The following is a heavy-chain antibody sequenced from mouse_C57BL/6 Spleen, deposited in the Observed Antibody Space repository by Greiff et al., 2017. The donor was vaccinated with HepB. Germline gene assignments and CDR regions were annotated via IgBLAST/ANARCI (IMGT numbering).Heavy chain of an antibody. Sequence: QVQLQQPGTELVKPGASVKLSCKASGYTFTSYWMHWVKQRPGQGLEWIGNINPSNGGTNYNEKFKSKATLTVDKSSSTAYIQLSSLTSEDSAVYYCARAPLYYGNSFDYWGQGTTLTVSS. D-gene: IGHD2-1*01. CDR3: ARAPLYYGNSFDY. CDR2: INPSNGGT. V-gene: IGHV1-53*01. J-gene: IGHJ2*01. CDR1: GYTFTSYW.